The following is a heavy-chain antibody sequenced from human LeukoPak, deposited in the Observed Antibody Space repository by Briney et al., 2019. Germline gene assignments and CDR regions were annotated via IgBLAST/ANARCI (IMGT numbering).Heavy chain of an antibody. J-gene: IGHJ6*02. Sequence: PGASLRLSCPASRFSFGNYAMSWVRQAPGKGLECVSAISGSGADTYYADSVKSRFTISRDNPNNTLYLHMNSLRPEDTATYYCAKPHPRYCSTPSCPDTEYYYSLDVWGQGTTVTVSS. D-gene: IGHD2-2*01. CDR1: RFSFGNYA. CDR2: ISGSGADT. CDR3: AKPHPRYCSTPSCPDTEYYYSLDV. V-gene: IGHV3-23*01.